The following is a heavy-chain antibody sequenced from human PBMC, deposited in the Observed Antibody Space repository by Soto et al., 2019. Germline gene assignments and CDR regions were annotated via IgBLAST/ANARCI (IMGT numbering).Heavy chain of an antibody. CDR3: ARGGGWAPKGTTIFGVVKNPYLYYGMDV. CDR1: GGSISSGGYS. Sequence: SETLSLTCAVSGGSISSGGYSWSWIRQPPGKGLEWIGYIYHSGSTYYNPSLKSRVTISVDRSKNQFSLKLSSVTAADTAVYYWARGGGWAPKGTTIFGVVKNPYLYYGMDVWGQGTTVTVSS. V-gene: IGHV4-30-2*01. D-gene: IGHD3-3*01. J-gene: IGHJ6*02. CDR2: IYHSGST.